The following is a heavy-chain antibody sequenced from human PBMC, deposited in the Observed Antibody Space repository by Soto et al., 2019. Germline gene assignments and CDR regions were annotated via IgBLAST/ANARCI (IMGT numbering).Heavy chain of an antibody. J-gene: IGHJ6*02. CDR2: IIPIFGTA. CDR1: GGTFSSYA. CDR3: AREMPSTAAAYFYYGLNV. V-gene: IGHV1-69*13. D-gene: IGHD6-13*01. Sequence: SVKVSCKASGGTFSSYAISWVRQAPGQGLEWMGGIIPIFGTANYAQKFQGRVTITADESTSTAYMELSSLRSEDTAVYYCAREMPSTAAAYFYYGLNVWGQGTSVTVSS.